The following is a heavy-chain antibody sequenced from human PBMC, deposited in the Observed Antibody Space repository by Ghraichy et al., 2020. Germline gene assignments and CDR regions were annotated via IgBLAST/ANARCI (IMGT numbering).Heavy chain of an antibody. Sequence: ASVKVSCKASGYTFTSYGISWVRQAPGQGLEWMGWISAYNGNTNYAQKLQGRVTMTTDTSTSTAYMELRSLRSDDTAVYYCARDRWLGGYDLYSSSWPLDYWGQGTLVTVSS. D-gene: IGHD6-13*01. CDR1: GYTFTSYG. V-gene: IGHV1-18*04. J-gene: IGHJ4*02. CDR3: ARDRWLGGYDLYSSSWPLDY. CDR2: ISAYNGNT.